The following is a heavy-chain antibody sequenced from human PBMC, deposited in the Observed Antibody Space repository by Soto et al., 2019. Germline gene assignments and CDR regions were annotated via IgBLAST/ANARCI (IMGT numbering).Heavy chain of an antibody. CDR3: AKDLRTTSPDCGLDV. V-gene: IGHV3-30*18. Sequence: GGSLRLSCVASGFTFGSHGMHWVRQAPGKGLEWVAVISYDETNEYYVDSVKGRFPISRDNSKSTLYLQMTRLRPEDTAVYKCAKDLRTTSPDCGLDVWGQGTTVTLSS. J-gene: IGHJ6*02. CDR1: GFTFGSHG. CDR2: ISYDETNE. D-gene: IGHD1-26*01.